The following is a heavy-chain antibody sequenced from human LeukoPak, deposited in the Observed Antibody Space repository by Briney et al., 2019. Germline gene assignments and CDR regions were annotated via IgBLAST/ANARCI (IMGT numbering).Heavy chain of an antibody. D-gene: IGHD3-10*01. CDR2: MNPNSGNT. CDR1: GYTFTSYD. J-gene: IGHJ4*02. Sequence: GASVKVSCKASGYTFTSYDINWVRQATGQGLEWMGWMNPNSGNTGYAQKFQGRVTMTRNTSISTAYMELSSLRSEDTAVYYCARALYGSGSWTFDYWGQGTLVTVSS. V-gene: IGHV1-8*02. CDR3: ARALYGSGSWTFDY.